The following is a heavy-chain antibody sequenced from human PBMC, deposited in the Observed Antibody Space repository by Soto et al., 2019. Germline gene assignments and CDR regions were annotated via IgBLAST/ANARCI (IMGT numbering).Heavy chain of an antibody. V-gene: IGHV1-3*01. D-gene: IGHD5-18*01. CDR1: GYTFTSYA. CDR3: ARDRTPYSYGYDAFDY. J-gene: IGHJ4*02. Sequence: SVKVSCKASGYTFTSYAMHWVRQAPGQRLEWMGWINAGNGNTKYSQKFQGRVTITRDTSASTAYMELSSLRSEDTAVYYCARDRTPYSYGYDAFDYWGQGTQVTVSS. CDR2: INAGNGNT.